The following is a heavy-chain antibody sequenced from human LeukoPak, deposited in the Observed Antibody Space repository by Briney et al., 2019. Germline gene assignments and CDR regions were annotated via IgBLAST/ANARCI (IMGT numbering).Heavy chain of an antibody. D-gene: IGHD2-2*02. CDR2: INHSGST. V-gene: IGHV4-34*01. Sequence: SENLSLTCAVYGGSFSGYYWSWIRQPPGKGLEWIGEINHSGSTNYNPSLKSRVTISVDTSKNQFSLKLSSVTAADTAVYYCARGPRTLYCSSTSCYNYFDYWGQGTLVTVSS. CDR3: ARGPRTLYCSSTSCYNYFDY. CDR1: GGSFSGYY. J-gene: IGHJ4*02.